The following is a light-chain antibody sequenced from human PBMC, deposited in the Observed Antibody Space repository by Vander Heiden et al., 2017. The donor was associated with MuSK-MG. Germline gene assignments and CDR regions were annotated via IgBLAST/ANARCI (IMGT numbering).Light chain of an antibody. V-gene: IGLV3-25*03. CDR2: KDS. J-gene: IGLJ3*02. CDR3: QSADSSFWV. Sequence: SYELTQPPPVSVSPGQTARITCSGDALPKQYAYWYQQKPGQAPVLVIYKDSERPSGIPERFSGSSSGTTVTLTISGVQAEDEADYYCQSADSSFWVFGGGTKLTVL. CDR1: ALPKQY.